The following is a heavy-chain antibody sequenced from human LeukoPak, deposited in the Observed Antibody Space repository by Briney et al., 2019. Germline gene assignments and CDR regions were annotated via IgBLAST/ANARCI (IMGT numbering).Heavy chain of an antibody. CDR3: AKGGNIRVLDYYYYMDV. D-gene: IGHD2/OR15-2a*01. V-gene: IGHV3-23*01. CDR1: GLMFSSYA. J-gene: IGHJ6*03. CDR2: ISGTGSRT. Sequence: GGSLRLSCAASGLMFSSYAMNWVRQAPGKGLEWVSGISGTGSRTYYADSVKGRFTISRDNSKNTLYLQMNSLGAEDTAVYYCAKGGNIRVLDYYYYMDVWGKGTAVTVSS.